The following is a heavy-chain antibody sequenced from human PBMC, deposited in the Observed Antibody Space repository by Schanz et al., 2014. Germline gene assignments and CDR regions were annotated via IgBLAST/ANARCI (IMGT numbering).Heavy chain of an antibody. Sequence: QVQLVQSGAEVKKPGASVRVSCKASGYTFTTYAMSWVRQAPGQGLEWVGWISVYTGNTKYGQKVQGRVTMTADTSTNTAYMELRSLRSDDTAVYYCAKAEYDILTDSYSRLDPWGQGTLVTDSS. CDR1: GYTFTTYA. J-gene: IGHJ5*02. D-gene: IGHD3-9*01. CDR3: AKAEYDILTDSYSRLDP. CDR2: ISVYTGNT. V-gene: IGHV1-18*01.